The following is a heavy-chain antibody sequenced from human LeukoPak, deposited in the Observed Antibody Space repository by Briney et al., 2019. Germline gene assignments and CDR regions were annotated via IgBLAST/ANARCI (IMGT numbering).Heavy chain of an antibody. CDR1: GYTFTSYG. Sequence: GASVKVSCKASGYTFTSYGISWVRQAPGQGLEWMGWISAYNGNTNYAQKFQGRVTMTRNTSISTAYMELSSLRSEDTAVYYCARGPGSRRFDYWGQGTLVTVSS. D-gene: IGHD3-10*01. CDR3: ARGPGSRRFDY. CDR2: ISAYNGNT. V-gene: IGHV1-18*01. J-gene: IGHJ4*02.